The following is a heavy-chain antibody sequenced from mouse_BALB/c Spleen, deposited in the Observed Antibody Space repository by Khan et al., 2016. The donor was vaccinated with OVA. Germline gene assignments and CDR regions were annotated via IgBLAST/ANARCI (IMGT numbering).Heavy chain of an antibody. CDR1: GYTFTSYY. Sequence: QVQLKQSGAELVKPGASVRLSCKASGYTFTSYYLYWVKQRPGQGLEWIGYINPSNGGTNFNEKFKSKATLTVDKSSSTAYMQLSSLTSEDSAVYCGTRSGDGTFAYWGQGTLVTVSA. D-gene: IGHD2-1*01. CDR2: INPSNGGT. J-gene: IGHJ3*01. V-gene: IGHV1-53*01. CDR3: TRSGDGTFAY.